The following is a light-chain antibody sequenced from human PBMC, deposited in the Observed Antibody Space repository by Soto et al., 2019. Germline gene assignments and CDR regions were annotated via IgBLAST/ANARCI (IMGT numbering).Light chain of an antibody. CDR2: LGS. J-gene: IGKJ2*01. CDR1: QSLLHSNGYNY. CDR3: MQDLHTPRT. V-gene: IGKV2-28*01. Sequence: DIVMTQSPLSLPVTPGEPASISCRSSQSLLHSNGYNYLDWYLQKPGQSPQLLIYLGSNRASGVPDRLSGSGSGTDFTLKISRVEAEDVGVYYCMQDLHTPRTFGQGTKLEIK.